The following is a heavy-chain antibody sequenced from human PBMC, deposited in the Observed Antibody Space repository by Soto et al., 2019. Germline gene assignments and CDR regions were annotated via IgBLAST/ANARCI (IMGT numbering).Heavy chain of an antibody. Sequence: QVQLVESGGGVVQPGRSLRLSCAASGFTFSSYGMHWVRQAPGKGLEWVAVIWYDGSNKYYADSVKGRFTISRDNSKNTLYLQMNSLRAEDTAVYYCARDSSEGYFDCWGQGTLVTVSS. CDR2: IWYDGSNK. CDR3: ARDSSEGYFDC. CDR1: GFTFSSYG. V-gene: IGHV3-33*01. J-gene: IGHJ4*02.